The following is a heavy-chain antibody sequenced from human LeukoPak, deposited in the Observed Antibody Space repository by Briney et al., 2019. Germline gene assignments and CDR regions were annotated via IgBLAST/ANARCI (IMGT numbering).Heavy chain of an antibody. CDR2: ISGGGDGT. D-gene: IGHD6-6*01. Sequence: GGSLRLSCAASGFTFSSYAMSWVRQAPGKGLEWVSAISGGGDGTYYVDSVKGRFTISRDNSKSTLYLQMNSLRADDTAVYHCAKEGRSSSRGGADHWGQGTLVTVSS. J-gene: IGHJ4*02. V-gene: IGHV3-23*01. CDR3: AKEGRSSSRGGADH. CDR1: GFTFSSYA.